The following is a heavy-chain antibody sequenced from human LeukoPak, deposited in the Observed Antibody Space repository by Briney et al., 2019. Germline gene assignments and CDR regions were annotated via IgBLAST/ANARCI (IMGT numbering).Heavy chain of an antibody. CDR2: IYTSGST. CDR1: GGSISSYY. J-gene: IGHJ5*02. D-gene: IGHD6-13*01. Sequence: PSETLSLTCTVSGGSISSYYWSWIRQPAGKGLEWIGRIYTSGSTNYNPSLKSRVTMSVDTSKNQFSLKLSSVTAADTAVYYCAREPAAVAAAGKALFDPWGQGTLVTVSS. CDR3: AREPAAVAAAGKALFDP. V-gene: IGHV4-4*07.